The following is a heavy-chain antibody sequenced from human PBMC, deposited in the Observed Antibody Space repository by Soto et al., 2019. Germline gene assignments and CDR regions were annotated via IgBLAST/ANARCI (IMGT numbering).Heavy chain of an antibody. V-gene: IGHV3-48*03. CDR3: AREGSVSSSDYYAYYYGMDV. D-gene: IGHD3-10*01. Sequence: ESVGGLFQPGGSLRLSCAASGFTFSNYDINWVRQAPGKGPEWISHISSSGGIIYYADSVKGRFTISRDNAKNSLYLQMNSLRGEDTAVYYCAREGSVSSSDYYAYYYGMDVWGQGTTVTVSS. CDR1: GFTFSNYD. CDR2: ISSSGGII. J-gene: IGHJ6*02.